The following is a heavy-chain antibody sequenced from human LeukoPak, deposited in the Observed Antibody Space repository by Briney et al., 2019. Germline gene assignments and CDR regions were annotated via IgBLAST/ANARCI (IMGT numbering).Heavy chain of an antibody. V-gene: IGHV1-69*06. J-gene: IGHJ4*02. CDR2: IIPIFGTA. Sequence: SVKVSCKASGGTFSSYAISWVRQAPGQGLEWMGGIIPIFGTANYAQKFQGRVTITADKSTSTAYMELSRLRSDDTAVYYCARIGVGATTSEVDYWGQGTLVTVSS. CDR3: ARIGVGATTSEVDY. CDR1: GGTFSSYA. D-gene: IGHD1-26*01.